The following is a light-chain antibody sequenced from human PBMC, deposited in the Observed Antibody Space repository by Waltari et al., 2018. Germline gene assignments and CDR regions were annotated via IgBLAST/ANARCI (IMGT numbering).Light chain of an antibody. Sequence: EIVLTQSPATLSLSPGERATLSCRASQSINSDLAWYQQKPGQAPRLVISDASSRATGIPARFSGSGSGTDFTLTITSLEPEDFAVYYCQHRHEWPVTFGQGTRLDIK. CDR1: QSINSD. CDR2: DAS. V-gene: IGKV3-11*01. J-gene: IGKJ5*01. CDR3: QHRHEWPVT.